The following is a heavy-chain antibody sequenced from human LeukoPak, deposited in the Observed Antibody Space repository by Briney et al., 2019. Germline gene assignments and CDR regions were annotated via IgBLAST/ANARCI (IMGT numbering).Heavy chain of an antibody. CDR3: AKPPDYCTNRVCYTLHYFDS. J-gene: IGHJ4*02. CDR1: GFTFSNYA. D-gene: IGHD2-8*01. CDR2: ISGGGDST. Sequence: GGSLRLSCAASGFTFSNYAMTWVRQAPGPRLEWVSTISGGGDSTYYADSVKGRFTISRDDSKSTLYLQMNSLRAEDTAVYYCAKPPDYCTNRVCYTLHYFDSWGQGTLVTVSS. V-gene: IGHV3-23*01.